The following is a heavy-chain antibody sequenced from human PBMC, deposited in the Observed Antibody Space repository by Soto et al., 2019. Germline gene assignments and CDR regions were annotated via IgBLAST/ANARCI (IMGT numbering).Heavy chain of an antibody. J-gene: IGHJ1*01. D-gene: IGHD6-13*01. V-gene: IGHV3-9*01. CDR3: VKDESINWYSGHFRH. CDR2: INWNSGSI. CDR1: GFTFDDYA. Sequence: GGSLRLSCAASGFTFDDYAMHWFRQVPGKGLEWVSGINWNSGSIGYGDSVKGRLAISRDNAKNSLHLQMNSLSAEDTAFYYCVKDESINWYSGHFRHWGQGTLVTSPQ.